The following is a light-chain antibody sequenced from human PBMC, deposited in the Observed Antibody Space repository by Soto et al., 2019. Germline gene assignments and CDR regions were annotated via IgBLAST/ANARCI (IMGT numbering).Light chain of an antibody. V-gene: IGKV1-39*01. CDR2: AAS. CDR3: QQSYRPPYP. Sequence: DIQMTQSPSSLSASVGERVTITCRANQSISSYLNWYQQKPGKAPKLLIYAASTLQRGVPSRFSGSGSGTDFNLTIRSLQLDDFATYSCQQSYRPPYPFGQGTKVDIK. J-gene: IGKJ2*01. CDR1: QSISSY.